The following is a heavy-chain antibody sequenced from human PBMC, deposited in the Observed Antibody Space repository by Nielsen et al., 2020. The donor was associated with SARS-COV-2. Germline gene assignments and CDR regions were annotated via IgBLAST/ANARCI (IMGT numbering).Heavy chain of an antibody. CDR2: IYYSGST. J-gene: IGHJ6*02. CDR3: ARTDILTSRYGMDV. Sequence: SETLSLTCTVSGGSISSYYWSWIRQPPGKGLEWIGYIYYSGSTNYNPSLKSRVTISVDTSKNQFSLKLSSATAADTAVYYCARTDILTSRYGMDVWGQGTTVTVSS. CDR1: GGSISSYY. D-gene: IGHD3-9*01. V-gene: IGHV4-59*13.